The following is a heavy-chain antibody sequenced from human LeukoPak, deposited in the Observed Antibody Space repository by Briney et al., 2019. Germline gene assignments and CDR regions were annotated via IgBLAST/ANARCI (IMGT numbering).Heavy chain of an antibody. CDR1: GFTFSSYA. J-gene: IGHJ3*02. Sequence: GGSLRLSCAASGFTFSSYAMHWVRQAPGKGLEWVAVISYDGSNKYYADSVKGRFTISRDNSRNTLYLQMNSLRAEDTAVYYCAKDRPQGSSSWVDAFDIWGQGTMVTVSS. CDR3: AKDRPQGSSSWVDAFDI. V-gene: IGHV3-30*04. CDR2: ISYDGSNK. D-gene: IGHD6-13*01.